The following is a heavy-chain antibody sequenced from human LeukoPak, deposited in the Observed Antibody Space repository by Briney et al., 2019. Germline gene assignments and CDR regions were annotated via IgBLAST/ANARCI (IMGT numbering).Heavy chain of an antibody. CDR1: GFTFSSYA. J-gene: IGHJ5*02. CDR3: AKHTIFGVVRSFGP. Sequence: GGSLRLSCAASGFTFSSYAMSWVRQAPGKGLEWVSTISPSGVSTYYADSVKGRFTISRNNSKNTLYLQMNSLRAEDTAVYYCAKHTIFGVVRSFGPWGQGTLVIVSS. V-gene: IGHV3-23*01. CDR2: ISPSGVST. D-gene: IGHD3-3*01.